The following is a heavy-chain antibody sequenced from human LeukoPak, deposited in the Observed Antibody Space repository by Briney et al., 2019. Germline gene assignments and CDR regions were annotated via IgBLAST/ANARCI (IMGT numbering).Heavy chain of an antibody. CDR3: ARDSSRVVPTLGVANWFDP. CDR1: GYTFTSYY. Sequence: ASVKVSCKASGYTFTSYYMHWVRQAPGQGLEWMGIINPSGGSTSYAQKFQGRVTMTRDTSTSTVYMELSSLRSEDTAVYYCARDSSRVVPTLGVANWFDPWGQGTLVTVSS. D-gene: IGHD2-2*01. CDR2: INPSGGST. J-gene: IGHJ5*02. V-gene: IGHV1-46*01.